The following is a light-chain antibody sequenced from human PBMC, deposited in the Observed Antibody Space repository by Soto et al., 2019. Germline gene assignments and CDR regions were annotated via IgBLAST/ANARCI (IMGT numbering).Light chain of an antibody. V-gene: IGKV1-5*03. CDR3: QHYNSYPVA. J-gene: IGKJ1*01. Sequence: DIQMTQSPSTLSASVGDRVTITCRASQSISSWLDWYQQKPGKAPKLLIYKASTLKSGVPSRFSGSGSGTEFTLTISSLQPDDFATYYCQHYNSYPVAFGQGTKVDI. CDR1: QSISSW. CDR2: KAS.